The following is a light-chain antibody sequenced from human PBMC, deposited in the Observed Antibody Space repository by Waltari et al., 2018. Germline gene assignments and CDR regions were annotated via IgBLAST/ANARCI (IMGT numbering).Light chain of an antibody. V-gene: IGLV1-47*01. CDR3: ASWDGSLGGVV. Sequence: QSVLSQPPSASGTPGQRVTIPCSGSDYTIRTQFVFWYHQLPGAAPKLLIYRNNHRPSGVPDRFSGSKSGPSASLAISGLRSEDEALYYCASWDGSLGGVVFGGGTKLTVL. CDR2: RNN. CDR1: DYTIRTQF. J-gene: IGLJ2*01.